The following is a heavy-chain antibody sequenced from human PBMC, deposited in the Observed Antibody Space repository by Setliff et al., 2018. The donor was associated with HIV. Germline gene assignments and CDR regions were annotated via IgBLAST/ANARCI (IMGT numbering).Heavy chain of an antibody. D-gene: IGHD2-8*01. V-gene: IGHV3-13*01. Sequence: GGSLRLSCAASGFTFSRYDMHWVRQAPGQGLEWVSAIGTDGDTYYAGSVKGRFTISRENAKNSLHLQMNSLRDGDTAVYYCARVSNGDWDYWGQGTLVTVSS. J-gene: IGHJ4*02. CDR3: ARVSNGDWDY. CDR2: IGTDGDT. CDR1: GFTFSRYD.